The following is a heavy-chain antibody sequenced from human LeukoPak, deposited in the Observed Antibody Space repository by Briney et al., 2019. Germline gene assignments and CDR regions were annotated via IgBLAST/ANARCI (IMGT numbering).Heavy chain of an antibody. CDR2: ISSSSSSTI. V-gene: IGHV3-48*02. CDR3: ARGPAVLRGVIRPGAFDY. CDR1: GFTFSSYS. D-gene: IGHD3-10*01. J-gene: IGHJ4*02. Sequence: GGSLRLSCAASGFTFSSYSMNWVRQAPGKGLEWVSYISSSSSSTIYYADSVKGRFTISRDNAKNSLYLQMNSLRDEDTAVYYCARGPAVLRGVIRPGAFDYWGQGTLVTVSS.